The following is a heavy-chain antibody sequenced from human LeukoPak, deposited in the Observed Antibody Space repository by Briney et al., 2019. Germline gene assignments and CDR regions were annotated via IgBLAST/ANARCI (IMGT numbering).Heavy chain of an antibody. D-gene: IGHD5-12*01. J-gene: IGHJ4*02. Sequence: PSESLSLTCSVSGGSISSYYWSWIRQPPGKGLEWIGYMYYSGSTNYNPSLKSRVTMSVDTSKNQFFLKLRSVTAADTAVYYCARSLFGYSGYDFPGYWGQGTLVTVSS. CDR3: ARSLFGYSGYDFPGY. V-gene: IGHV4-59*01. CDR2: MYYSGST. CDR1: GGSISSYY.